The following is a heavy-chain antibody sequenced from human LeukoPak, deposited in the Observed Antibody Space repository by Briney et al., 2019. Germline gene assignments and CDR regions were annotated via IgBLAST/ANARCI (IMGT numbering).Heavy chain of an antibody. Sequence: WASVKVSCKASGGTFSSYAISWVRQAPGQGLEWMGGIISIFGTANYAQKFQGRVTITADESTSTAYMELSSLRSEDTAVYYCARLPLRSIAVDYYGMDVWGQGTTVTVSS. V-gene: IGHV1-69*13. CDR2: IISIFGTA. J-gene: IGHJ6*02. CDR3: ARLPLRSIAVDYYGMDV. D-gene: IGHD6-6*01. CDR1: GGTFSSYA.